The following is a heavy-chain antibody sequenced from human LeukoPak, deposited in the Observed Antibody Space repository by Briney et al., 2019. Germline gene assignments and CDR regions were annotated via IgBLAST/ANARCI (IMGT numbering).Heavy chain of an antibody. CDR1: GFTFSSYG. Sequence: GGSLRLSCAASGFTFSSYGMHWVRQAPGQGLEWMGWINPNSGGTTYAQKFQGRVTMTRDTSISTAYMELSRLRSDDTAVYYCASIAAAESDYWGQGTLVTVSS. D-gene: IGHD6-13*01. CDR3: ASIAAAESDY. J-gene: IGHJ4*02. V-gene: IGHV1-2*02. CDR2: INPNSGGT.